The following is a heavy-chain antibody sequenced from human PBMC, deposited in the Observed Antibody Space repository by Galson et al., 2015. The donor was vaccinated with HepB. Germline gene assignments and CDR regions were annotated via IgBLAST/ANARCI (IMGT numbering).Heavy chain of an antibody. CDR3: ARSGNSDILTGFDY. Sequence: SLRLSCAASGFSFGSFVMHWVRQAPGKGLEWVALISHDTTRKYYTDAVKGRFTISRDNSKKMLYLQMTSLRPEDTAVYYCARSGNSDILTGFDYWGQGTLVPVSP. CDR2: ISHDTTRK. CDR1: GFSFGSFV. J-gene: IGHJ4*02. D-gene: IGHD3-9*01. V-gene: IGHV3-30-3*01.